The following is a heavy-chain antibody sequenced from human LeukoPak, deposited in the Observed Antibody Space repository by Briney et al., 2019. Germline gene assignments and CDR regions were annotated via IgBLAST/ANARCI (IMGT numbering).Heavy chain of an antibody. Sequence: PGGSLRLSCAASGFTFSSYSINWVRQAPGKGLEWVSAITSRSSYIYYAASVKGRFTISRDNAKNSLYLQMNSLRAEDTAVYYCARDFRAVAESYYYYYMDVWGKGTTVTVSS. CDR3: ARDFRAVAESYYYYYMDV. V-gene: IGHV3-21*06. D-gene: IGHD6-19*01. CDR1: GFTFSSYS. J-gene: IGHJ6*03. CDR2: ITSRSSYI.